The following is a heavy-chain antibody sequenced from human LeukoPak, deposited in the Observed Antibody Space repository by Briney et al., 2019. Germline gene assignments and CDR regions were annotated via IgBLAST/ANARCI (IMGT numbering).Heavy chain of an antibody. Sequence: SETLSLTCTVSGYSISSGYYWGWIRQPPGKGLEWIGSIYHSGSTYYNPSLKSRVTISVDTSKNQFSLKLSSVTAADTAVYYCARRSPGGYYYYYMDVWGKGTTVTVSS. V-gene: IGHV4-38-2*02. CDR3: ARRSPGGYYYYYMDV. D-gene: IGHD1-14*01. CDR2: IYHSGST. J-gene: IGHJ6*03. CDR1: GYSISSGYY.